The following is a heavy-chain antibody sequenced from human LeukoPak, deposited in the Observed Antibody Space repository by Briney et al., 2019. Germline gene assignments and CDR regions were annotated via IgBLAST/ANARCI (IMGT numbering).Heavy chain of an antibody. D-gene: IGHD6-13*01. Sequence: PGGSLRLSCAASGFTFSSHAMHWVRQAPGKGLEWVAVISYDGRNKYHADSVTGRFTISRDNSKNTLYLQMNSLRAEDTAVYYCARVITGSWSIDYWGQGTLITVSS. CDR2: ISYDGRNK. CDR1: GFTFSSHA. V-gene: IGHV3-30-3*01. CDR3: ARVITGSWSIDY. J-gene: IGHJ4*02.